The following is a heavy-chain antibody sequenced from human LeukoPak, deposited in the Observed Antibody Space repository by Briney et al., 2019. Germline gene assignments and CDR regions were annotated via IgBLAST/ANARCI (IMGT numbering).Heavy chain of an antibody. Sequence: GGSLRLSCAASGFTFNNYAMSWVRQAPGRGLEWVSAISTSGDSTYSADSVMGRFTISRDNSKNTLHLQMNSLRPEDTAVYHCARQLGYCSDGSCYFGYWGQGTLVTVSS. CDR2: ISTSGDST. V-gene: IGHV3-23*01. CDR3: ARQLGYCSDGSCYFGY. J-gene: IGHJ4*02. CDR1: GFTFNNYA. D-gene: IGHD2-15*01.